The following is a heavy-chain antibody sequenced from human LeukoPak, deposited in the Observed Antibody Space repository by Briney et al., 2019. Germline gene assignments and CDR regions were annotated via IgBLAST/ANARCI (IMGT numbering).Heavy chain of an antibody. CDR2: IIPILGIA. V-gene: IGHV1-69*04. CDR1: GGTFSSYA. CDR3: ARDGPPIAVAPMDV. Sequence: ASVKVSCKASGGTFSSYAISWVRQAPGQGLEWMGRIIPILGIANYAQKFQGRVTITADKSTSTAYMGLSSLRSEDTAVYYCARDGPPIAVAPMDVWGQGTTVTVSS. J-gene: IGHJ6*02. D-gene: IGHD6-19*01.